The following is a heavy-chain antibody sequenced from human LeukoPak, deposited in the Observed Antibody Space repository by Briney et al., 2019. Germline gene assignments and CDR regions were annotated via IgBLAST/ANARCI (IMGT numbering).Heavy chain of an antibody. CDR1: GYSISTSYY. V-gene: IGHV4-38-2*01. D-gene: IGHD3-22*01. Sequence: PSETLSLTCAVSGYSISTSYYWGWIRQPPGKGLEWIGTIHHSGDTYYNPSLKSRVTTSLDTSKNQFSLHLSSVTAADTALYYCARAGNSGYYYFDYWGQGTLVTVSS. J-gene: IGHJ4*02. CDR2: IHHSGDT. CDR3: ARAGNSGYYYFDY.